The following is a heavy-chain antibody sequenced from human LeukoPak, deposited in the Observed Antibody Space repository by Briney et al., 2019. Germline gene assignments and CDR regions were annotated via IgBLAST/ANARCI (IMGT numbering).Heavy chain of an antibody. CDR1: GFTFSDYW. J-gene: IGHJ4*02. CDR3: ARGVYGYGGGVDY. V-gene: IGHV3-7*01. D-gene: IGHD5-18*01. Sequence: GGSLRLSCEASGFTFSDYWMSWVRQAPGKGLEWVANIRQDESEKYYVDSVKGRFTVSRDNAKNSLYLQMNSLRAEDTAVYYCARGVYGYGGGVDYWGQGTLVTVSS. CDR2: IRQDESEK.